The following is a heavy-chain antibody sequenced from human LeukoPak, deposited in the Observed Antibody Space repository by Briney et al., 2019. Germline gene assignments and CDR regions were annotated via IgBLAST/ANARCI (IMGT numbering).Heavy chain of an antibody. D-gene: IGHD6-13*01. V-gene: IGHV1-69*02. CDR3: ASEVAAAGIYDYYYYGMDV. Sequence: SVTVSCKASGETFNSYTISWVRQAPGRGREGMGKIIPILCIANYAQKCQGRVTITAAKSTSTAYMELSSLRSEDTAVYYCASEVAAAGIYDYYYYGMDVWGQGTTVTVSS. J-gene: IGHJ6*02. CDR2: IIPILCIA. CDR1: GETFNSYT.